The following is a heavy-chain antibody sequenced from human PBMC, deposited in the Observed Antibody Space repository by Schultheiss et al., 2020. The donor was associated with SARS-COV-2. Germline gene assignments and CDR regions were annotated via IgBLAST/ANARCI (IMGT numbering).Heavy chain of an antibody. D-gene: IGHD3-22*01. CDR2: IRSKTYGGTT. Sequence: GGSLRLSCTASGFTFGDYAISWVRQAPGKGLEWVGFIRSKTYGGTTQYAASVKDRFSILRDDSKSIAYLQMNSLKTEDTAVYYCTRDLNYYHSAHYFYYYMDVWGKGTTVTVSS. J-gene: IGHJ6*03. V-gene: IGHV3-49*04. CDR1: GFTFGDYA. CDR3: TRDLNYYHSAHYFYYYMDV.